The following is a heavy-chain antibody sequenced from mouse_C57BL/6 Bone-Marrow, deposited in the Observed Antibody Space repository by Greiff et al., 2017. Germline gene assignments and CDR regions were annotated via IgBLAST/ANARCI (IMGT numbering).Heavy chain of an antibody. Sequence: QVQLQQPGAELVKPGASVKLSCKASGYTFTSYRMHWVKQRPGRGLEWIGRFDPYSGGTKYNEKFKSKATLTVDKSSSTVYMQLSRLTSDDSAVYYCAREDSNSWYIDVWGTGTTVTVSS. CDR1: GYTFTSYR. CDR3: AREDSNSWYIDV. V-gene: IGHV1-62-3*01. J-gene: IGHJ1*03. D-gene: IGHD2-5*01. CDR2: FDPYSGGT.